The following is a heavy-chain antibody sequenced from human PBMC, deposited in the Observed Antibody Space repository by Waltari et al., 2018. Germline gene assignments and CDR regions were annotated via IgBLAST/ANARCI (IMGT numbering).Heavy chain of an antibody. D-gene: IGHD2-2*01. CDR2: LKQDGSEE. J-gene: IGHJ4*02. Sequence: EVRLVESGGGLVQPGGSLRLSCAASGFTFSSYWMSWVRQAPGKGLEGVAKLKQDGSEEYYVDSVKGRFTISRANAKNSLYLQMNSLRAEDTAVYYCARVVCSSTSCYARMEYFDYWGQGTLVTVSS. CDR3: ARVVCSSTSCYARMEYFDY. V-gene: IGHV3-7*01. CDR1: GFTFSSYW.